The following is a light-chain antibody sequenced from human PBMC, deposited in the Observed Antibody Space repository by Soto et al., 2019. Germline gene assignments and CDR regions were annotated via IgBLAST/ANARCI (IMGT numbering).Light chain of an antibody. V-gene: IGLV2-14*01. CDR3: SSDISSATLFV. CDR1: TSDVGGYNY. CDR2: EVS. J-gene: IGLJ1*01. Sequence: QSALTQPASVSGSPGQSITISCVGTTSDVGGYNYVSWYQQHPGKAPKLIIYEVSIRPSGVSNRFSGSKSGSTASLTISGLQADDEADYYCSSDISSATLFVFGTGTKRTVL.